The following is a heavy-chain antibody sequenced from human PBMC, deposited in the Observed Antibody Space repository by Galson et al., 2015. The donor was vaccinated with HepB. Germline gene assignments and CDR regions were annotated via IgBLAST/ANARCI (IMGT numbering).Heavy chain of an antibody. CDR1: GFTFSTSA. J-gene: IGHJ4*02. V-gene: IGHV3-30*18. D-gene: IGHD2-2*01. Sequence: SLRLSCAASGFTFSTSAMHWVRQAPGKGLEWVAVIPYDGSSQYYADSVKGRFTISRDNSENTLYLQMNSLRAEDTAVYFCAKFETRCSRTSCILNYWGQGTLVTVSS. CDR2: IPYDGSSQ. CDR3: AKFETRCSRTSCILNY.